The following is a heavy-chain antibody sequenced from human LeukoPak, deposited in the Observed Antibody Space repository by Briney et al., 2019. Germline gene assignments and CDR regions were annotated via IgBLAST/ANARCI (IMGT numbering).Heavy chain of an antibody. CDR1: GDSVSNNSAA. J-gene: IGHJ6*02. V-gene: IGHV6-1*01. CDR2: TYYRSKWYN. D-gene: IGHD1-26*01. CDR3: AREEWELLHYYYGMDV. Sequence: SQTLSLTCAISGDSVSNNSAAWNWIRQSPSRGLEWLGRTYYRSKWYNDYAVSVKSRITINPDTSKNQFSLQLNSVTPEDTAVYYCAREEWELLHYYYGMDVWGQGTTVTVSS.